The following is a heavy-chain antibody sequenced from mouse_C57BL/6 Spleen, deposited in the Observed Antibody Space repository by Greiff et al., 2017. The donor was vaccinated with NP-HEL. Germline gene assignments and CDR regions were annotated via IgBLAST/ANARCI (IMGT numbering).Heavy chain of an antibody. CDR1: GYTFTDYN. D-gene: IGHD2-2*01. Sequence: EVQLQQSGPELVKPGASVKMSCKASGYTFTDYNMHWVKQSHGKSLEWIGYINPNNGGTSYNQKFKGKATLNVNKSSSTAYMGLRSLTSEDSAVYYCARSKFYYGYAVFDYWGQGTTLTVSS. J-gene: IGHJ2*01. CDR2: INPNNGGT. CDR3: ARSKFYYGYAVFDY. V-gene: IGHV1-22*01.